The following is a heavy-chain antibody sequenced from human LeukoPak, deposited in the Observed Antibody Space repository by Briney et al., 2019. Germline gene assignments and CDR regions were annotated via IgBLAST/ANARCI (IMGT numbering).Heavy chain of an antibody. CDR1: GGTFSSYA. V-gene: IGHV1-69*13. Sequence: ASVKVSCKASGGTFSSYAISWVRQAPGQGLEWMGGIIPIFGTANYAQKFQGRVTITADESTSTAYVELSSLRSEDTAVYYCAGTDTTEYYYYGMDVWGQGTTVTVSS. D-gene: IGHD4-17*01. J-gene: IGHJ6*02. CDR2: IIPIFGTA. CDR3: AGTDTTEYYYYGMDV.